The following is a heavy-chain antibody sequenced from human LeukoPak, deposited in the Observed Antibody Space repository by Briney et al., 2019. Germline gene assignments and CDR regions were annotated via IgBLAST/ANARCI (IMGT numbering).Heavy chain of an antibody. V-gene: IGHV3-74*01. CDR1: GFRFSDFW. J-gene: IGHJ4*02. Sequence: GGSLRLSCTASGFRFSDFWMHWVRQAPGKGLVWVSRIRGDWHDTTYADSVKGRFTISRDNAQNTLYLQMNSLRVEDTAAYYCASDRVLGSGSLDNWGQGTLVTVSS. D-gene: IGHD3-10*01. CDR2: IRGDWHDT. CDR3: ASDRVLGSGSLDN.